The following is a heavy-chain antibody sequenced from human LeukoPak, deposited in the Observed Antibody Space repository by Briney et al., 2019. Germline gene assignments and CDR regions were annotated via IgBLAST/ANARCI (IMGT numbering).Heavy chain of an antibody. D-gene: IGHD3-10*01. Sequence: GASVKVSCKASGYTFTSYDINWVRQATGQGLEWMGGIIPIFGTANYVQKFQGRVTITADKSTSTAYMELSSLRSEDTAVYYCARDRAITMVRGVEWFDPWGQGTLVTVSS. J-gene: IGHJ5*02. V-gene: IGHV1-69*06. CDR2: IIPIFGTA. CDR3: ARDRAITMVRGVEWFDP. CDR1: GYTFTSYD.